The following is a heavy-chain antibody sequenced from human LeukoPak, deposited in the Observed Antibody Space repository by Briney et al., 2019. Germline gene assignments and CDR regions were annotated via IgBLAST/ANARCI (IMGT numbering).Heavy chain of an antibody. CDR1: GFTFSSYA. D-gene: IGHD3-22*01. Sequence: GGSLRLSCAASGFTFSSYAMSWVRQAPGKGLEWVSAISGSGGSTYYADSVKGRFTISRDNAKNSLYLQMNSLRAEDTAVYYCARDPYYYDSSGYSTFFDYWGQGTLATVSS. J-gene: IGHJ4*02. CDR2: ISGSGGST. CDR3: ARDPYYYDSSGYSTFFDY. V-gene: IGHV3-23*01.